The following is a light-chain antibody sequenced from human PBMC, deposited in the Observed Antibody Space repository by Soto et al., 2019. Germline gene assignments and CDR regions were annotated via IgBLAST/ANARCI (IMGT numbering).Light chain of an antibody. CDR2: AAS. J-gene: IGKJ5*01. CDR3: QQYASYPIT. V-gene: IGKV1D-16*01. CDR1: QGISSC. Sequence: PMTQPASSLSAYVRDRVTVTCRASQGISSCLAWYQQKPEKAPKSLIYAASSLQSGVPSRFSGSGSGTDFTLTISSLQPEDFAAYYCQQYASYPITFGQGTRLEIK.